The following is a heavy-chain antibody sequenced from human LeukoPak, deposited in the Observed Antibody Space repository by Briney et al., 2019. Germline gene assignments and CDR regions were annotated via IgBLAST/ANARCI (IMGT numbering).Heavy chain of an antibody. CDR3: ARGPYYYDSSGCLDY. J-gene: IGHJ4*02. CDR2: ISSSSSTI. Sequence: PGRSLRLSCAASGFTFSSYGMHWVRQAPGKGLEWVSYISSSSSTIYYADSVKGRFTISRDNAKNSLYLQMNSLRAEDTAVYYCARGPYYYDSSGCLDYWGQGTLVTVSS. CDR1: GFTFSSYG. V-gene: IGHV3-48*01. D-gene: IGHD3-22*01.